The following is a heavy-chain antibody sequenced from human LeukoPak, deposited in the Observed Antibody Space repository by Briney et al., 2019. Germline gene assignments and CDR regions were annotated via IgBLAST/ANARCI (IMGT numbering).Heavy chain of an antibody. V-gene: IGHV1-2*02. Sequence: ASVTVSCKASGYTFTVYYMHWVRQAPGQGLEWMGWGDPHSGGTNYAQVFQGRGTITRDTAISTAYMELSSRRPDDTAVYSCTRGVTARGFYYYMDIWGNGTTVTISS. CDR2: GDPHSGGT. J-gene: IGHJ6*03. CDR3: TRGVTARGFYYYMDI. CDR1: GYTFTVYY. D-gene: IGHD2-21*02.